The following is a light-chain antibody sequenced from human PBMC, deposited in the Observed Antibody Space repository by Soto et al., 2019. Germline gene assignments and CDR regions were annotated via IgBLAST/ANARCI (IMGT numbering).Light chain of an antibody. V-gene: IGKV1-39*01. CDR2: LAS. CDR3: QQSYSTPRT. Sequence: DIQMTQSPSSLSAFVGDRVTITCRASQSIRSFLNWYQQKPGKAPKLLIYLASSLQSGVPPRFSGSGSGTDFTLTISSLQPEDSAIYYCQQSYSTPRTFGQGTKVDIK. CDR1: QSIRSF. J-gene: IGKJ1*01.